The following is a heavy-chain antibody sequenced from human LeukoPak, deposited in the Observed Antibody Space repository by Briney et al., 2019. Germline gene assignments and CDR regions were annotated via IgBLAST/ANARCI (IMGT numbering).Heavy chain of an antibody. Sequence: GGSLRLSCAASGFTFSDYYMSWIRQAPGKGLEWVSYISSSSSYIYYADSVKGRFTISRDNAKNSLYLQMNSLRAEDTAVYYCARVVPPYGSGSRYYYMDVWGKGTTVTVSS. V-gene: IGHV3-11*06. D-gene: IGHD3-10*01. CDR3: ARVVPPYGSGSRYYYMDV. CDR2: ISSSSSYI. CDR1: GFTFSDYY. J-gene: IGHJ6*03.